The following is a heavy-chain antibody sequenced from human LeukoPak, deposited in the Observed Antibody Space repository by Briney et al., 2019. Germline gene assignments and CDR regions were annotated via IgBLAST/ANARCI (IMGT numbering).Heavy chain of an antibody. CDR1: GGSISSGGYF. D-gene: IGHD5-24*01. CDR2: IYYSGST. J-gene: IGHJ4*02. Sequence: SETLSLTCTVSGGSISSGGYFWSWIRQHPGKGLEWIGYIYYSGSTYYNPSLKSRVTMSVDTSKNQFSLKLSSVTAADTAVYYCARTDGYNRSFDYWGQGTLVTVPS. V-gene: IGHV4-31*03. CDR3: ARTDGYNRSFDY.